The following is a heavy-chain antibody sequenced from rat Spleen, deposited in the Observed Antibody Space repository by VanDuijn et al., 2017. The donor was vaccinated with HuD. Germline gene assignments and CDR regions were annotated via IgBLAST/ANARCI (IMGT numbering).Heavy chain of an antibody. CDR3: TRRSGSSYFDF. J-gene: IGHJ1*01. Sequence: EVQLVESDGGLVQPGRSLKLSCAASGFIFSDYYVAWVRQAPTKGLEWVATINYDGSSTFYRDSVRARFTISRDNAKSTLYLQMNSLRSEDTATYYCTRRSGSSYFDFWGPGTMVTVSS. D-gene: IGHD5-1*01. CDR1: GFIFSDYY. V-gene: IGHV5-29*01. CDR2: INYDGSST.